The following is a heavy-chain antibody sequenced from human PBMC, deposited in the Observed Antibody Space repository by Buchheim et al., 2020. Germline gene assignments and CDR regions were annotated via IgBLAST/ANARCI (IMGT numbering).Heavy chain of an antibody. CDR2: INPNSGGT. V-gene: IGHV1-2*04. D-gene: IGHD1-7*01. Sequence: QVQLVQSGAEVKKPGASVKVPCKASGYTFTGYYMHWVRQAPGQGLEWMGWINPNSGGTNYAQKFQGWVTMTRDTSISTAYMELSRLRSDDTAVYYCARDPFTGTTSDYYYYGMDVWGQGTT. CDR3: ARDPFTGTTSDYYYYGMDV. CDR1: GYTFTGYY. J-gene: IGHJ6*02.